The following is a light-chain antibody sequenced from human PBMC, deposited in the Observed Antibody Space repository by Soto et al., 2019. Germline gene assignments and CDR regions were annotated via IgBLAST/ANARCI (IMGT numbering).Light chain of an antibody. CDR3: QQYGDSPLT. CDR1: QSIGSRF. V-gene: IGKV3-20*01. CDR2: GAS. Sequence: PGERATLSCRASQSIGSRFLAWYQQKPGQAPRLLIYGASNRAAGVPDTFTGSGSGTDFTLTIKRVEPEDFAVYFCQQYGDSPLTFGGGTNVA. J-gene: IGKJ4*01.